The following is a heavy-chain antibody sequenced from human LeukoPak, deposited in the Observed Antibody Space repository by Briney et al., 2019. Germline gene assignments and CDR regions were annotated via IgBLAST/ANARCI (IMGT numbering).Heavy chain of an antibody. V-gene: IGHV4-39*07. CDR3: AIGRTGSNPNNWFDP. Sequence: PSETLSLTCTVSGGSISSSAYYWGWIRQPPGKGLEWIGSIYHSGSTYYCPSLKSRVTISVDTSKNHFSLKLSSVTAADTAVYYCAIGRTGSNPNNWFDPWGQGTLVTVSS. CDR1: GGSISSSAYY. D-gene: IGHD3-16*02. J-gene: IGHJ5*02. CDR2: IYHSGST.